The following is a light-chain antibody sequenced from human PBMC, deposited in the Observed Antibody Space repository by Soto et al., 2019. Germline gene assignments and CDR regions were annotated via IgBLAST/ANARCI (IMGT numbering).Light chain of an antibody. CDR1: KVITTS. CDR2: AAS. CDR3: QHAKSFPPT. J-gene: IGKJ3*01. V-gene: IGKV1-12*01. Sequence: IKRPKSQSSFFPPVGTGLTIPFRGSKVITTSLAWYQQKPRKAPKLLIYAASTLQSGVSSRFSGSGSGTDFTLTISSLQPEDFATYYCQHAKSFPPTFGPGTRVDIK.